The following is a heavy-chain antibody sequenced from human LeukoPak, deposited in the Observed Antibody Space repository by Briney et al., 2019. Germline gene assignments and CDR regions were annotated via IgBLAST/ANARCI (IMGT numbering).Heavy chain of an antibody. CDR1: GVSFSAYS. D-gene: IGHD2-21*01. CDR3: PRIRCGHTDVVCYNY. CDR2: IIPSGGV. Sequence: SETLSLTCAVHGVSFSAYSWSWIRQSPGRGLEWIGEIIPSGGVIYNLSLKSRATISGDTSENQFSLSLTSVTAAHTAVYYCPRIRCGHTDVVCYNYWGLGTLVTASS. J-gene: IGHJ4*02. V-gene: IGHV4-34*12.